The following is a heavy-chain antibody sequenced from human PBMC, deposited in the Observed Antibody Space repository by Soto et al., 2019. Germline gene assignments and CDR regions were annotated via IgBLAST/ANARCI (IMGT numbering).Heavy chain of an antibody. J-gene: IGHJ6*02. V-gene: IGHV4-30-2*01. CDR1: GGSISSGGYS. CDR3: ARNDFWSGRYGMDV. Sequence: ASETLSLTCAVSGGSISSGGYSWSWIRQPPGKGLEWIGYIYHSGSTYYNPSLKSRVTISVDRSKNQFSLKLSSVTAADTAVYYCARNDFWSGRYGMDVWGQGTTVTVSS. D-gene: IGHD3-3*01. CDR2: IYHSGST.